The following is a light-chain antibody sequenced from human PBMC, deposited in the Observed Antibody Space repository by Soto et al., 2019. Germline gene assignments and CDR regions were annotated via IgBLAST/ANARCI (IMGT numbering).Light chain of an antibody. Sequence: DIQMTQSPASVSASLGDRATIPCRASQDVGKWLDWYQQKPGKAPTLLIHRASSLQSGVPPRYSGSGYGTDCTLTISSLQPEDFAPYYCQQANSSSITFGQGTRLEN. CDR2: RAS. CDR1: QDVGKW. CDR3: QQANSSSIT. J-gene: IGKJ5*01. V-gene: IGKV1-12*01.